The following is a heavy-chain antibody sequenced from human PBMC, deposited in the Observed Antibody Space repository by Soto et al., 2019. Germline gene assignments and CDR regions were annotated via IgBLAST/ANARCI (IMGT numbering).Heavy chain of an antibody. J-gene: IGHJ5*02. D-gene: IGHD3-3*01. CDR1: GYTFTSYY. CDR3: ARDRDRTIFGVVIIPLFDP. CDR2: INPNGGST. V-gene: IGHV1-46*01. Sequence: ASVKVSCKASGYTFTSYYMHWVRQAPGQGLEWMGIINPNGGSTSYAQKFQGRVTMTRDTSTSTVYMELSSLRSEDTAVYYCARDRDRTIFGVVIIPLFDPWGQGTLVTVSS.